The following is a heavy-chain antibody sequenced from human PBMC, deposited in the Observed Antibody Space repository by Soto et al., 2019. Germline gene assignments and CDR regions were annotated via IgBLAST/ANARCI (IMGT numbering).Heavy chain of an antibody. V-gene: IGHV1-69*04. J-gene: IGHJ4*02. CDR3: AGESMITFGGVINNYFDY. Sequence: SVKVSCKASVRTFSSYTISWVRQAPGQGLEWMGRIIPILGIANYAQKFQGRVTITADKSTSTAYMELSSLRSEDTAVYYCAGESMITFGGVINNYFDYWGQGTLVTVSS. D-gene: IGHD3-16*01. CDR2: IIPILGIA. CDR1: VRTFSSYT.